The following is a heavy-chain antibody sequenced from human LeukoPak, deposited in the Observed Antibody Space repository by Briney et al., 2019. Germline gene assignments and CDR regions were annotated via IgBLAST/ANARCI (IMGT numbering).Heavy chain of an antibody. Sequence: AGGSLRLSCAASGFTFSSYAMSWVRQAPGKGLEWVSAISGSGGSTYYADSVKGRFTISRDNSKNTLYLQMNSLRAEDTAVYYCAKLSKAGIAVAGRNYWGQGTLVTVSS. V-gene: IGHV3-23*01. D-gene: IGHD6-19*01. CDR3: AKLSKAGIAVAGRNY. J-gene: IGHJ4*02. CDR1: GFTFSSYA. CDR2: ISGSGGST.